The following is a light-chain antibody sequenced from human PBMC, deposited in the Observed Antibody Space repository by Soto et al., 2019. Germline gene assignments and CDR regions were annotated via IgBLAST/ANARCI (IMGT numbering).Light chain of an antibody. V-gene: IGKV3-11*01. J-gene: IGKJ5*01. CDR2: DAS. Sequence: EIVLTQSPATLSLSPGERATLSCRASQSVRSYLAWYQQKPGQAPRLLIYDASNRATGIPVRFSGSGSGTDFTLTISSLDPEDFALYYCQQRNNLPITVGQGTRLEIK. CDR3: QQRNNLPIT. CDR1: QSVRSY.